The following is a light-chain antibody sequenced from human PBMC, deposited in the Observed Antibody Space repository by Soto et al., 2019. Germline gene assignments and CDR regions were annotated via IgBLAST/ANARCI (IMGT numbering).Light chain of an antibody. CDR3: SSYTSSSTLAV. J-gene: IGLJ2*01. CDR2: DVN. CDR1: SSDVGGYNY. Sequence: QSVLTQPASVSGSPGQSITISCSGTSSDVGGYNYVSWYQQDPGKAPKLMIYDVNNRPSGVSNRFSGSKSGNTASLTISGLQAEGEAYYYCSSYTSSSTLAVFGGGTKLTVL. V-gene: IGLV2-14*01.